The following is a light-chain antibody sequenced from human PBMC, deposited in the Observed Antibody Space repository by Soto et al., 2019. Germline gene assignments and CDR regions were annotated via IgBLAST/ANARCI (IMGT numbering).Light chain of an antibody. Sequence: EIVLTQSTGTLSLSPGERATLSCRASQSVSSSYLAWYQQKPGQAPRLLIYGASSRATGIPDSFSGSGSGTAFNLTISRLEPEYFAVNYCQQYGSSPPRYTFGQGNKLEIK. CDR1: QSVSSSY. V-gene: IGKV3-20*01. CDR2: GAS. J-gene: IGKJ2*01. CDR3: QQYGSSPPRYT.